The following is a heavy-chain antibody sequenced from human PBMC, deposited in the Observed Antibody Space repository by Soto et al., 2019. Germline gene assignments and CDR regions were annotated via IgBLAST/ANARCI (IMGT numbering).Heavy chain of an antibody. V-gene: IGHV1-3*01. CDR1: GYTFTSYA. J-gene: IGHJ6*02. CDR3: SRGRQYYQYAMDV. Sequence: ASVKVSCKASGYTFTSYAMHWVRQAPGQRLEWMGWINAGNGNTKYSQKFQGRVTITGDTSTSTAYMELSSLRPEDTAMYYCSRGRQYYQYAMDVWGQGTTVTVSS. CDR2: INAGNGNT.